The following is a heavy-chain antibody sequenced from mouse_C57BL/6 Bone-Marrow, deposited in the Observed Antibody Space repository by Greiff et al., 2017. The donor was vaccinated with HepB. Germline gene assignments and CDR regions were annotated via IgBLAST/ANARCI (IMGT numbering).Heavy chain of an antibody. V-gene: IGHV1-74*01. J-gene: IGHJ4*01. D-gene: IGHD1-1*01. CDR2: IHPSDSDT. CDR3: AILGYYYGSSLYYYAMDY. Sequence: FWMHWVKQRPGQGLEWIGRIHPSDSDTNYNQKFKGKATLTVDKSSSTAYMQLSSLTSEDSAVYYCAILGYYYGSSLYYYAMDYWGQGTSVTVSS. CDR1: FW.